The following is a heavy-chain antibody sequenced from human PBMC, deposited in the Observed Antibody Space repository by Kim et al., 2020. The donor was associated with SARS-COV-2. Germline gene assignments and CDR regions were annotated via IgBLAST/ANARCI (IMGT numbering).Heavy chain of an antibody. D-gene: IGHD6-19*01. V-gene: IGHV3-48*03. CDR3: ARGYSSGWGVTY. J-gene: IGHJ4*02. CDR1: GFTFSSYE. CDR2: ISSRGMTI. Sequence: GGSLRLSCAASGFTFSSYEMNWVRQAPGKGLEWVSYISSRGMTIYYADSVKGRFTISRDDAKDSLYLQMNSLRAEDTAIYYCARGYSSGWGVTYRGQGTL.